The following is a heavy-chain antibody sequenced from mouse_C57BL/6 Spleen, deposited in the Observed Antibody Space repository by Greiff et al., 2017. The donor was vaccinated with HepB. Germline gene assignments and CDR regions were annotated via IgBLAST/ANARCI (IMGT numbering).Heavy chain of an antibody. CDR3: ARSGASDGYYVYYFDY. CDR1: GYTFTSYW. CDR2: INPSSGYT. Sequence: VQLVESGAELAKPGASVKLSCKASGYTFTSYWMHWVKQRPGQGLEWIGYINPSSGYTKYNQKFKDKATLTADKSSSTAYIQLSSLTYEDSAVYYCARSGASDGYYVYYFDYWGQGTTLTVSS. J-gene: IGHJ2*01. V-gene: IGHV1-7*01. D-gene: IGHD2-3*01.